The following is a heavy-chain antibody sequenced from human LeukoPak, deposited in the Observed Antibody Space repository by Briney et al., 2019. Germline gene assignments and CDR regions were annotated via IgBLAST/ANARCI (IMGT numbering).Heavy chain of an antibody. D-gene: IGHD3-10*01. J-gene: IGHJ3*02. CDR3: AREVLNAFDI. CDR1: GFTFSNHW. V-gene: IGHV3-74*01. CDR2: INSDGSNT. Sequence: GGSLRLSCAASGFTFSNHWMHWVRQAPGKGLMWVSRINSDGSNTRYGDSVKGRFTISRDNAKNMLYLQMSSLRVEDTAIYYCAREVLNAFDIWGQGTLVTVSS.